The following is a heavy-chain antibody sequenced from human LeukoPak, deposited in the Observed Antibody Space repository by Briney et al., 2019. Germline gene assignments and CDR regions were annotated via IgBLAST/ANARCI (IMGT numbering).Heavy chain of an antibody. CDR1: GYSFSNNW. J-gene: IGHJ4*02. D-gene: IGHD3-10*01. V-gene: IGHV5-51*01. Sequence: GESLKISCKGSGYSFSNNWIGWVRQMPGKGLEWMGIIYPGDSDTRDSPSFQGQVTISADKSISTAYLQWSSLKASDTAIYYCARASKTMIRGVIKGIYFDYWGQGTLVTVSS. CDR2: IYPGDSDT. CDR3: ARASKTMIRGVIKGIYFDY.